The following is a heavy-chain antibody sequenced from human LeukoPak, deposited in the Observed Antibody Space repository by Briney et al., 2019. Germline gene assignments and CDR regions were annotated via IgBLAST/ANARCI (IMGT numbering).Heavy chain of an antibody. V-gene: IGHV3-23*01. CDR2: ISGSGTAT. D-gene: IGHD2-15*01. J-gene: IGHJ5*01. CDR3: AKGHRLCSSGNCNSQVDS. CDR1: GFTFSTYP. Sequence: QPRGSARLSCAASGFTFSTYPMSWVRQAPGKGLVWISTISGSGTATHYADSVKGRFTISRDNSKNTLFLQMNSLRADDTAAYYCAKGHRLCSSGNCNSQVDSGGHGTLVIVPS.